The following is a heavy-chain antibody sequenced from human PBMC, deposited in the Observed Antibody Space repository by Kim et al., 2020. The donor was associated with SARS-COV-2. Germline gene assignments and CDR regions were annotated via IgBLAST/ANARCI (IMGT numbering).Heavy chain of an antibody. CDR2: ISYDGRNQ. CDR1: GFTFSNFG. CDR3: AKDVRGEAAAPNC. D-gene: IGHD6-13*01. J-gene: IGHJ4*02. Sequence: GGSLRLSCVASGFTFSNFGMHWVRQAPGKGLEWVAVISYDGRNQYYADSAKGRFTVSRDNYKNTLSLQMNSLRPEDTAIYFCAKDVRGEAAAPNCWGQG. V-gene: IGHV3-30*18.